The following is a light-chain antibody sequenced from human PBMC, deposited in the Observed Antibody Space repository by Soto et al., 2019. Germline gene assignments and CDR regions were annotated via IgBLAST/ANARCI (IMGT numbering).Light chain of an antibody. CDR1: QSVNRN. V-gene: IGKV3-15*01. CDR3: LHYDNWPPWT. J-gene: IGKJ1*01. Sequence: EIVMTQSPATLSVVPGERATLSCRASQSVNRNLAWYQQKPGQAPRLLIYAASTRANGIPARFRGSGSGTEFILTISSLQSEDFAVYYCLHYDNWPPWTFGQGTKVEIK. CDR2: AAS.